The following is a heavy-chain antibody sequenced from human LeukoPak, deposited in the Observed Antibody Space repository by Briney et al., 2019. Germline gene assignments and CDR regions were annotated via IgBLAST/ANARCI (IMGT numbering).Heavy chain of an antibody. CDR3: AREVMAYDSSGLSLGY. CDR2: INPNSGGT. D-gene: IGHD3-22*01. Sequence: ASVKVSCKASGHTFTGYYMHWVRQAPGQGLEWMGWINPNSGGTNYAQKFQGRVTMTRDTSIGTAYMELSRLRSDDTAVYYCAREVMAYDSSGLSLGYWGQGTLVTVSS. CDR1: GHTFTGYY. V-gene: IGHV1-2*02. J-gene: IGHJ4*02.